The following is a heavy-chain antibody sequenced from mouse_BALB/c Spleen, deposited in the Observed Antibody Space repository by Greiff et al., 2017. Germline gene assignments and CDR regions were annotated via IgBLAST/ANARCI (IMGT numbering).Heavy chain of an antibody. Sequence: EVQLQQSGGDLVKPGGSLKLSCAASGFTFSSYAMSWVRQTPEKRLEWVATISSGGSYTYYPDSVKGRFTISRDNAKNTLYLQMSSLRSEDTAMYYCARDGNSWFAYWGQGTLVTVSA. D-gene: IGHD2-1*01. CDR3: ARDGNSWFAY. V-gene: IGHV5-9-3*01. J-gene: IGHJ3*01. CDR1: GFTFSSYA. CDR2: ISSGGSYT.